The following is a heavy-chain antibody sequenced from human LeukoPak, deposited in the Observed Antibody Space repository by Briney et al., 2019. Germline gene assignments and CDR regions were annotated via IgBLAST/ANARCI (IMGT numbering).Heavy chain of an antibody. D-gene: IGHD6-13*01. CDR1: RFIFSSYA. J-gene: IGHJ3*02. CDR2: LSYDGSDK. CDR3: ARGGSSWDFAFDI. Sequence: GGSLRLSCAASRFIFSSYAMHWVRQAPGKGLEWVAVLSYDGSDKYYADSVKGRFTISRDNSRNTLYLQTNSLRTEDTAMYYCARGGSSWDFAFDIWGQGTMVTVSS. V-gene: IGHV3-30*04.